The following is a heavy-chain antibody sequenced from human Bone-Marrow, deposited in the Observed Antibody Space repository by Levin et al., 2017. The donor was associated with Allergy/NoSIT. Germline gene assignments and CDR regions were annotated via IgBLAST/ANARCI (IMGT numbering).Heavy chain of an antibody. Sequence: GGSLRLSCAVSGFTFSNYGMHWVRQAPGKGLEWVALISYDGSDKDYADSVKGRFTISRDSSKNTLYLQMNSLRAEDTAVYYSAKLLPWLVLTAPFDYWGQGTLVTVSS. V-gene: IGHV3-30*18. CDR2: ISYDGSDK. CDR1: GFTFSNYG. D-gene: IGHD6-19*01. J-gene: IGHJ4*02. CDR3: AKLLPWLVLTAPFDY.